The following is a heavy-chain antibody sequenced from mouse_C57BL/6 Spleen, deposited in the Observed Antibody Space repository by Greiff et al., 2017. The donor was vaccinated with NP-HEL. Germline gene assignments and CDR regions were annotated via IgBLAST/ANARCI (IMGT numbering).Heavy chain of an antibody. V-gene: IGHV1-9*01. CDR3: ARRGRDSSGYWFAY. CDR1: GYTFTGYW. CDR2: ILPGSGST. D-gene: IGHD3-2*02. Sequence: VKLVESGAELMKPGASVKLSCKATGYTFTGYWIEWVKQRPGHGLEWIGEILPGSGSTNYNEKFKGKATFTADTSSNKAYMQLSSLTTEDSAIYYCARRGRDSSGYWFAYWGQGTLVTVSA. J-gene: IGHJ3*01.